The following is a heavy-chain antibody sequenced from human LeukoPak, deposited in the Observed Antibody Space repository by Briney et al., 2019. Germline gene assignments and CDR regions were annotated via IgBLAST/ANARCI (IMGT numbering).Heavy chain of an antibody. CDR2: IYYSGST. CDR1: GGSISSGGYY. J-gene: IGHJ4*02. D-gene: IGHD5-18*01. Sequence: PSQTLSLTCTVSGGSISSGGYYWSWIRQHPGKGLEWIGYIYYSGSTYYNPSLKSRVTISVDTSKNQFSLKLSSVTAADTAVYYCAREVYSYDDYYFDYWGQGTLVTVSS. V-gene: IGHV4-31*03. CDR3: AREVYSYDDYYFDY.